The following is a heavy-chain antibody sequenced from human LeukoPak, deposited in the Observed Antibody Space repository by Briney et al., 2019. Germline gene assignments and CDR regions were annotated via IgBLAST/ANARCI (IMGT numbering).Heavy chain of an antibody. J-gene: IGHJ4*02. Sequence: GASVKVSCKASGGTFSSYAISWVRQAPGQGLEWMGGIIPIFGTANYAQKFQGRVTVTADESTSTAYMELSSLRSEDTAVYYCARAEYSNYVPTLFDYWGQGTLVTVSS. CDR1: GGTFSSYA. V-gene: IGHV1-69*13. CDR3: ARAEYSNYVPTLFDY. CDR2: IIPIFGTA. D-gene: IGHD4-11*01.